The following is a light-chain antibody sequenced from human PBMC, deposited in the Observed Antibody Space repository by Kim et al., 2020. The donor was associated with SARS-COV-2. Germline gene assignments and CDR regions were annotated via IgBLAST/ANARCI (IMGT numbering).Light chain of an antibody. CDR3: QTWGTGIHWV. CDR2: LNSDGSH. CDR1: SGHSSYA. V-gene: IGLV4-69*01. J-gene: IGLJ3*02. Sequence: GKRTRALSSGHSSYAIAWHQQQPEKGPGYLLKLNSDGSHSRGDGIPDRFSGSSSGAERYLTISSLQSEDEADYYCQTWGTGIHWVFGGGTQLTVL.